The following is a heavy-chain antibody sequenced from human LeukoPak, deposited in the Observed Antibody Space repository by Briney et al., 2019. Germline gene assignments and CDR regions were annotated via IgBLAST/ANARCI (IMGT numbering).Heavy chain of an antibody. V-gene: IGHV4-59*01. Sequence: SETLSLTCTVSGGSISSYYWSWIRQPPGKGLEWIGYIYYSGSTNYNPSLKSRVTISVDTSKNQFSLKLSSVTAADTAVYYCARSRSLAARHGFDYWGQGTLVTVSS. CDR3: ARSRSLAARHGFDY. CDR2: IYYSGST. J-gene: IGHJ4*02. D-gene: IGHD6-6*01. CDR1: GGSISSYY.